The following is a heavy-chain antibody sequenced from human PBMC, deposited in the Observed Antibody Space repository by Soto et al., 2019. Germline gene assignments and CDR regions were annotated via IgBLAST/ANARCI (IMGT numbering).Heavy chain of an antibody. Sequence: SETLSLTCAVYGGSFSGYYWSWIRQPPGKGLERIGEINHSGSTNYNPSLKSRVTISVHTSKNQFSLKLSSVTAADTAVYYCARDPMGIAAAGDYWGQGTLVTVSS. D-gene: IGHD6-13*01. CDR2: INHSGST. CDR1: GGSFSGYY. CDR3: ARDPMGIAAAGDY. J-gene: IGHJ4*02. V-gene: IGHV4-34*01.